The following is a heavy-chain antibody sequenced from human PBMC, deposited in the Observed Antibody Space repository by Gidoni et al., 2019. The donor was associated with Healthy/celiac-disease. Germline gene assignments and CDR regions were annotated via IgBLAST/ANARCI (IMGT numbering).Heavy chain of an antibody. CDR2: ISGSGGST. V-gene: IGHV3-23*01. J-gene: IGHJ4*02. D-gene: IGHD6-19*01. CDR1: GFTLSSYA. Sequence: EVQRLESGGGLVQPGGSLRLSCAASGFTLSSYAMSWVRQAPGKGLEWVSAISGSGGSTYYADSVKGRFTISRDNSKNTLYLQMNSLRAEATAVYYCAKDWGIAVAGTGFGDYWGQGTLVTVSS. CDR3: AKDWGIAVAGTGFGDY.